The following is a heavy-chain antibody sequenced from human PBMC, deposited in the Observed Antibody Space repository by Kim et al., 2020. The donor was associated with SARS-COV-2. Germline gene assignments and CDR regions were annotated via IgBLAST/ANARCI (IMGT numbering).Heavy chain of an antibody. D-gene: IGHD3-10*01. CDR2: IRTKGYGGTT. V-gene: IGHV3-49*03. Sequence: GGSLRLPCTASGFTFGDYAMSWFRQAPGKGLEWVGYIRTKGYGGTTEYAASVKGRFTISRDDSNSIVSLQMNNLRTEDTALYFCSRGSASYADYWGQGALVSVSS. CDR1: GFTFGDYA. J-gene: IGHJ4*02. CDR3: SRGSASYADY.